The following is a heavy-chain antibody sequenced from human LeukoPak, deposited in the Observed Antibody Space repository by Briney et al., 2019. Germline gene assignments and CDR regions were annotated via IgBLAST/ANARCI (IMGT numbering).Heavy chain of an antibody. D-gene: IGHD1-26*01. J-gene: IGHJ4*02. V-gene: IGHV3-33*01. Sequence: PGGSLRLSCAVSGFTFSNYDMHWVRQAPGKGLEWVAVIWYDGSNKYYADSVKGRFTISRDNAKNTVYLQMNSLRAEDTAVYYCARGGPSGSYFDYWGQGTLVTVSS. CDR2: IWYDGSNK. CDR1: GFTFSNYD. CDR3: ARGGPSGSYFDY.